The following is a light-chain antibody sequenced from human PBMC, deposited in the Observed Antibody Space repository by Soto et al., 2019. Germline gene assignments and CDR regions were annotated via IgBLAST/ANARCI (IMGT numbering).Light chain of an antibody. J-gene: IGLJ1*01. CDR1: SSDVGGYNY. V-gene: IGLV2-14*01. CDR2: EVS. CDR3: SSYTSDTRDSL. Sequence: QSVLTQPASVSGSPGQSITISCTGTSSDVGGYNYVSWYQQHPGKAPRLMIFEVSERPSGVSNRFSGSKSGNTASLTISGLQAEDEAHYYCSSYTSDTRDSLFGTGPNATVL.